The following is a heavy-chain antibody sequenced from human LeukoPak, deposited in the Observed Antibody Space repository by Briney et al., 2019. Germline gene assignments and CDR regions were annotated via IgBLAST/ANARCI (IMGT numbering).Heavy chain of an antibody. Sequence: PGGSLRLSCAASGFTFSSYSMNWVRQAPGKGLEWVSSISSSSSYIYYADSVKGRFTISRDNSKNTLYLQMNSLRAEDTAVYYCAKDYVWGSYRYGHFDYWGQGTLVTVSS. CDR2: ISSSSSYI. J-gene: IGHJ4*02. CDR1: GFTFSSYS. D-gene: IGHD3-16*02. CDR3: AKDYVWGSYRYGHFDY. V-gene: IGHV3-21*04.